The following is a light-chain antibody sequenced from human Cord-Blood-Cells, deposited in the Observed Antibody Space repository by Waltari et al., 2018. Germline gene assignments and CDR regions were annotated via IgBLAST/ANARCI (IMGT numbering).Light chain of an antibody. V-gene: IGLV2-11*01. CDR1: SSDVGGYTY. Sequence: QSALTQPRSASGSPGQPVTISCTGTSSDVGGYTYVSWYQQHPGKAPKLMIYDVSKRPSGVPDRFSGSKSGNTASLTISGLQAEDEADYYCCSYAGSYNVVFGGGTKLTVL. J-gene: IGLJ2*01. CDR3: CSYAGSYNVV. CDR2: DVS.